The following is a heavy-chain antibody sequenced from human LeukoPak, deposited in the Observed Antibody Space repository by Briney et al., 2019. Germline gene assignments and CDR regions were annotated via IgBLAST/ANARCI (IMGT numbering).Heavy chain of an antibody. J-gene: IGHJ5*02. V-gene: IGHV3-53*01. CDR2: IYSDGSA. CDR1: GFTFSDNR. CDR3: VRDLT. Sequence: PGGSLRLSCAASGFTFSDNRMSWVRQAPGKGLEWVSVIYSDGSAYYADSVKGRFTISRDNSKSTLYLQMNGLRADDTAVYYCVRDLTWGQGTLVTVST.